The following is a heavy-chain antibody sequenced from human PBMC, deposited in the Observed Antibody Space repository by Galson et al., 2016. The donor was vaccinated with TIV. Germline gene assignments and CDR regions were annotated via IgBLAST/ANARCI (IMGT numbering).Heavy chain of an antibody. J-gene: IGHJ4*02. V-gene: IGHV5-51*03. CDR1: GYLFSAHW. D-gene: IGHD3-16*01. CDR2: INPGDSET. Sequence: SGAAVKKPGESLIISCKASGYLFSAHWFGWVRQMPGKGPEWIGIINPGDSETRYSPSFEGQVTISADNSISTAYLQWHSLKASDTAVYYCAKGKEYYEFWGQGTLVTVSS. CDR3: AKGKEYYEF.